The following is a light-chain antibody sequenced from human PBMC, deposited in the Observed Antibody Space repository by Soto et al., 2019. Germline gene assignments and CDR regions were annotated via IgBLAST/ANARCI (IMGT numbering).Light chain of an antibody. CDR3: QQYNNWPLT. CDR2: DTS. Sequence: EIVLTQSPPTLSLSPGERATLSCRASQSVSSYLAWYQQKPGQAPSLLIYDTSTRATGVPTRFSGSRSGAEFTLTISSLLSEDFAVYSCQQYNNWPLTFGGGTKVDIK. J-gene: IGKJ4*01. V-gene: IGKV3-15*01. CDR1: QSVSSY.